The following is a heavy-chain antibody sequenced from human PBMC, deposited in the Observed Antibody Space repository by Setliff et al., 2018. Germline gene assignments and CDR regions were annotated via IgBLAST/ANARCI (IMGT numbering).Heavy chain of an antibody. CDR1: GGTFSGYA. J-gene: IGHJ4*02. Sequence: ASVKVSCKVSGGTFSGYAITWVRRAPGQGLEWVGGIIPIYGAANYARKFQGRVTITADESTNTAYMELSSLTYEDTAVYYCARGDYSNPCDYWGQGTLVTVSS. CDR3: ARGDYSNPCDY. CDR2: IIPIYGAA. V-gene: IGHV1-69*13. D-gene: IGHD4-4*01.